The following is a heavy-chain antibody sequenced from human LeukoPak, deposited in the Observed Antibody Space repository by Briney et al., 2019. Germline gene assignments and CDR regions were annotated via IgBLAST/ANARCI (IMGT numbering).Heavy chain of an antibody. CDR2: ISSNGGST. CDR1: GFTFSSYA. V-gene: IGHV3-64*01. Sequence: PGGSLRLSCAASGFTFSSYAMHWVRQAPGKGLEYVSGISSNGGSTYYANSVKGRFTISRDNSKNTLYLQMGSLRAKDMAVYYCAREYSSSSVDYWGQGTLVTVSS. D-gene: IGHD6-6*01. CDR3: AREYSSSSVDY. J-gene: IGHJ4*02.